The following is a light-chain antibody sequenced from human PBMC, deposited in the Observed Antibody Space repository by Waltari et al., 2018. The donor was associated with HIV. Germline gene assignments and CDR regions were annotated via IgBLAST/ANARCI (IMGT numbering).Light chain of an antibody. CDR3: QQSYANAPYT. CDR2: AAS. V-gene: IGKV1-39*01. CDR1: QGIGTY. J-gene: IGKJ2*01. Sequence: DIQMTQSPSSLSASVGDRVTITCRARQGIGTYLNWYQQKPGKAPNLLISAASTLQSGIPSRFTGGGSGTDFTLTISSLQPEDFATYYCQQSYANAPYTFGQGTKLEIK.